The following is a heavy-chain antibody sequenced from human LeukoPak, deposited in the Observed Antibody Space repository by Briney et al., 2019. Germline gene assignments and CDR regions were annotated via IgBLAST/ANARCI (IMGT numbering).Heavy chain of an antibody. Sequence: IXWVRXAXGQGLEGMXGIIPIFGTANYAQKFQGRVTITADESTSTAYMELSSLRSEDTAVYYCARDFGDGYNYRHDAFDIWGQGTMVTVSS. CDR3: ARDFGDGYNYRHDAFDI. D-gene: IGHD5-24*01. V-gene: IGHV1-69*01. J-gene: IGHJ3*02. CDR2: IIPIFGTA.